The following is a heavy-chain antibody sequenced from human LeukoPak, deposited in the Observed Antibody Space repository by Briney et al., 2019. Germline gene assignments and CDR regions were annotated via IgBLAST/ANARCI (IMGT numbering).Heavy chain of an antibody. V-gene: IGHV3-7*01. Sequence: GGSLRLSCAASGCTFSSYWMSWVRQAPGKGLEWVANIKQDGSEKYYVDSVKGRFTISRDNAKNSLYLQMNSLRAEDTAVYYCARGRLPTHYWGQGTLVTVSS. J-gene: IGHJ4*02. D-gene: IGHD2-15*01. CDR1: GCTFSSYW. CDR3: ARGRLPTHY. CDR2: IKQDGSEK.